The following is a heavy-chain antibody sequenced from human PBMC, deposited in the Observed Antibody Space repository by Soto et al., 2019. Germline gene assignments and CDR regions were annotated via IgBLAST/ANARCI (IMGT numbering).Heavy chain of an antibody. D-gene: IGHD2-15*01. V-gene: IGHV4-31*03. CDR3: ARVPYLRVALAEMNWFDP. Sequence: QVQLQESGPGLVKPSQTLSLTCTVSGGSISSGGYYWSWIRQHPGKGLEWIGYIYYSGSTYYNPSIKRRVTIAVDTSKNQFSLKLSSVTAADTAVYYCARVPYLRVALAEMNWFDPWGQGTLVTVSS. J-gene: IGHJ5*02. CDR1: GGSISSGGYY. CDR2: IYYSGST.